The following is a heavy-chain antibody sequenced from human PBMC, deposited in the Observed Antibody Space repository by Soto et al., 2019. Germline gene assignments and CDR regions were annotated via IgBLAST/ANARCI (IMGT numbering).Heavy chain of an antibody. V-gene: IGHV3-74*01. CDR3: ATFFDH. J-gene: IGHJ4*02. CDR2: VDSDGSGT. CDR1: GITFSGYW. Sequence: PGGSLRLSCVASGITFSGYWMHWVRQVPGKGLVWVARVDSDGSGTSYADSVKGRFTISRDNAKNTLYLQMNSLRVEDTAVYYCATFFDHRGQGIPVTVSS.